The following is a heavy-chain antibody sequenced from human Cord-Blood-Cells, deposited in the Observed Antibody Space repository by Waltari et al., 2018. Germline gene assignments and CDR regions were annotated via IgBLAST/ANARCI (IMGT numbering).Heavy chain of an antibody. CDR3: ARVVVTGDWPFDY. CDR2: INHSGST. V-gene: IGHV4-34*01. Sequence: QVQLQQWGAGLLKPSETLSLTCAVYGGSFSGSYWSWIRQPPGKGLEWIGEINHSGSTNYNPSLKSRVTISVDTSKTQFSLKLSSVTAADTAVYYCARVVVTGDWPFDYWGQGTLVTVSS. J-gene: IGHJ4*02. D-gene: IGHD7-27*01. CDR1: GGSFSGSY.